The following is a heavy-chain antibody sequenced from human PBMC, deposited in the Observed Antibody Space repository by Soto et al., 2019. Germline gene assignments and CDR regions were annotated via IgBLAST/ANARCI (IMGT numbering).Heavy chain of an antibody. D-gene: IGHD5-18*01. CDR2: IYYSGST. CDR1: GGSISSGDYY. Sequence: QVQLQESGPGLVKPSQTLSLTCTVSGGSISSGDYYWSWIRQPPGKGLEWIGYIYYSGSTYYNPSRTSRVTISVETSKNQFALKLSSVTSADTAVYYCARASPVVTDVWGQGTTVTVSS. CDR3: ARASPVVTDV. V-gene: IGHV4-30-4*01. J-gene: IGHJ6*02.